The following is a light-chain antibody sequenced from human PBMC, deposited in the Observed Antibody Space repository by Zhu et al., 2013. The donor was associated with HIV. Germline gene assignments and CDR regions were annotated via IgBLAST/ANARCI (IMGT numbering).Light chain of an antibody. CDR2: DAS. CDR3: QQYNSYSPLT. CDR1: QSISSR. V-gene: IGKV1-5*01. J-gene: IGKJ4*01. Sequence: DIQMTQSPYTLSASVGDRVTITCRASQSISSRLAWYQQKPGKAPELLIYDASSLKSGVPSRFSGSGSGTEFTLTITSLQPDDFASYFCQQYNSYSPLTFGGGTKVEIK.